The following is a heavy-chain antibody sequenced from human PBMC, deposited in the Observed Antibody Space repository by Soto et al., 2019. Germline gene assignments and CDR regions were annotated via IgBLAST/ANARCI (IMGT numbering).Heavy chain of an antibody. D-gene: IGHD6-19*01. CDR2: IIPIFGTA. Sequence: SVKVYCKASGDTFSSYAISWVRQALGQGLEWMGGIIPIFGTANYAQKFQGRVTITADESTSTAYMELSSLRSEDTAVYYCARPSSSGFRGNFDYWGQGTLVTVSS. CDR3: ARPSSSGFRGNFDY. J-gene: IGHJ4*02. V-gene: IGHV1-69*13. CDR1: GDTFSSYA.